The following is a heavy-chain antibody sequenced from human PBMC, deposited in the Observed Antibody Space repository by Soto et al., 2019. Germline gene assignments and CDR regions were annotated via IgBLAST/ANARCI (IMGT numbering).Heavy chain of an antibody. V-gene: IGHV1-18*01. Sequence: QVQLVQAGGEVRKPGASVTVSCKASGYTFTSYGISWVRQAPGQGLEWMGWISGYNGKTNYARKVQDRVNMTTDTSTSTVYLELRSLRFDDTAVYYCAREGDVPYYYYGMDVWGQGTTVTVSS. J-gene: IGHJ6*02. CDR3: AREGDVPYYYYGMDV. CDR2: ISGYNGKT. CDR1: GYTFTSYG. D-gene: IGHD2-21*02.